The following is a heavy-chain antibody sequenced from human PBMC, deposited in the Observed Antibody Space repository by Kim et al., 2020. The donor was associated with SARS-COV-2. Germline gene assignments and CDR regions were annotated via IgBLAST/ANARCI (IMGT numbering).Heavy chain of an antibody. Sequence: GGSLRLSCAASGFTFDDYTMHWVRQAPGKGLEWVSLISWDGGSTYSADSVKGRFTISRDNSKNSLYLQMNSLSTEDTALYYCAKDLNSSGWYGGLDYWGQGTLVTVSS. D-gene: IGHD6-19*01. V-gene: IGHV3-43*01. CDR1: GFTFDDYT. CDR3: AKDLNSSGWYGGLDY. J-gene: IGHJ4*02. CDR2: ISWDGGST.